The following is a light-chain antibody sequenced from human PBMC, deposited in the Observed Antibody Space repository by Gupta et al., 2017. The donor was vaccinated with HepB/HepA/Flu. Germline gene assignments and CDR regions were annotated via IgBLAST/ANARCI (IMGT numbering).Light chain of an antibody. CDR2: GAS. J-gene: IGKJ2*01. V-gene: IGKV3-20*01. CDR3: QQYGSSPLYT. CDR1: QSVSSTY. Sequence: IVLTQSPGTLSSSPGERATLSCRASQSVSSTYLAWYQQKPGQAPSLLIYGASSRATGIPDRFSGSGSGTDFTLTISRLEPEDFAVYYCQQYGSSPLYTFGQGTKLEIK.